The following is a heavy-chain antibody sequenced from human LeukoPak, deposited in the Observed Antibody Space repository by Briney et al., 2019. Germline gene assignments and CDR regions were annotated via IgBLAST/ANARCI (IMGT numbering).Heavy chain of an antibody. CDR2: IKLDVSET. D-gene: IGHD3-3*01. V-gene: IGHV3-7*03. CDR3: ARVQVVRFLEWHSTADAFDV. J-gene: IGHJ3*01. Sequence: QPGGSLRLSCAASGFTFSSHWMTWVRQAPGKGLEWVANIKLDVSETFYVDSVRGRFTISRDNTRNSLYLQMNSLRAEDTAVYYCARVQVVRFLEWHSTADAFDVWGQGTMVTVSS. CDR1: GFTFSSHW.